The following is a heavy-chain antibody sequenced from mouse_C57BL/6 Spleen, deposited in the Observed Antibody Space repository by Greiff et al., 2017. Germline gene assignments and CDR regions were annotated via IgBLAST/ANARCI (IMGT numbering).Heavy chain of an antibody. CDR3: ARVYDYDDFGY. J-gene: IGHJ2*01. D-gene: IGHD2-4*01. CDR2: IDPTSGGT. V-gene: IGHV1-72*01. Sequence: QVQLQQPGAELVKPGASVKLSCQASGYTFTSYWMHWVKQRPGRGLEWIGRIDPTSGGTKYNEKFKSKATLTVDKPSSTAYMQLSSLTSEDSAVYYCARVYDYDDFGYWGQGTTLTVSS. CDR1: GYTFTSYW.